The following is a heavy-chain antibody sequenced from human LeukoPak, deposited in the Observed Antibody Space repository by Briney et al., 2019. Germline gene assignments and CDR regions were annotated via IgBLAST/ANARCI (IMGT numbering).Heavy chain of an antibody. Sequence: PGGSLRLSCAASGFTFSDYYMSWIRQAPGRGLEWVSYISSSGSTIYYADSVKGRFTISRDNAKNSLYLQMNSLRAEDTAVYYCARALGKYGSGSYSEKGFDYWGQGTLVTVSS. J-gene: IGHJ4*02. D-gene: IGHD3-10*01. CDR1: GFTFSDYY. V-gene: IGHV3-11*04. CDR3: ARALGKYGSGSYSEKGFDY. CDR2: ISSSGSTI.